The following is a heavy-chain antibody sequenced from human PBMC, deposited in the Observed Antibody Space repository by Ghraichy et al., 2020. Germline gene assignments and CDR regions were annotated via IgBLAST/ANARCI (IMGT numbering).Heavy chain of an antibody. CDR1: GFSFSVSA. V-gene: IGHV3-73*01. CDR3: TLRNVAGTGDY. Sequence: LSLTCAASGFSFSVSALHWVRQASGKGLEWVARIRSKSNGYATAYAASVEGRFTISRDDSKNAAELQMSSLKTEDTAVYYCTLRNVAGTGDYWSQGTLVTVSS. D-gene: IGHD6-19*01. CDR2: IRSKSNGYAT. J-gene: IGHJ4*02.